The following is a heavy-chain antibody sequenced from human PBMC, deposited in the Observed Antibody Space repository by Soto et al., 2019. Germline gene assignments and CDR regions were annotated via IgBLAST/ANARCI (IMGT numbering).Heavy chain of an antibody. CDR2: ISYDGSNK. V-gene: IGHV3-30*18. J-gene: IGHJ4*02. D-gene: IGHD6-19*01. CDR1: GFTFSSYG. Sequence: QVQLVESGGGVVQPGRSLRLSCAASGFTFSSYGMHWVRKAPGKGLEWVAVISYDGSNKYYADSVKGRFTISRDNSKNTLYLQMNSLRAEDTAVYYCANLAVAGTSFDYWGQGTLVTVSS. CDR3: ANLAVAGTSFDY.